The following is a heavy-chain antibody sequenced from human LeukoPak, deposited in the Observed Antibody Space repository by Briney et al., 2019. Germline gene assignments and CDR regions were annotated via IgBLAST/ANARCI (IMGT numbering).Heavy chain of an antibody. CDR1: GGSFSGYY. CDR3: ARDPSGYYVRWFDP. D-gene: IGHD3-3*01. CDR2: INHSGST. V-gene: IGHV4-34*01. Sequence: PSETLSPTCAVYGGSFSGYYWSWIRQPPGKGLEWIGEINHSGSTNYNPSLKSRVTISVDTSENQFSLKLSSVTAADTAVYYCARDPSGYYVRWFDPWGQGTLVTVSS. J-gene: IGHJ5*02.